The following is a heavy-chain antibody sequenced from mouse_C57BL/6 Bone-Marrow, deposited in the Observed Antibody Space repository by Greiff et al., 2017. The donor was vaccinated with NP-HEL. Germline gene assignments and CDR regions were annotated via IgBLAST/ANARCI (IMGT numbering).Heavy chain of an antibody. D-gene: IGHD1-1*01. CDR2: IDPSDSYT. V-gene: IGHV1-50*01. CDR1: GYTFTSYW. CDR3: ARRRGYGSSLDY. Sequence: QVQLQQPGAELVKPGASVKLSCKASGYTFTSYWMQWVKQRPGQGLEWIGEIDPSDSYTNYNQKFKGKATLTVDTSSSTAYMQLSSLTSEASAVYYCARRRGYGSSLDYWGQGTTLTVSS. J-gene: IGHJ2*01.